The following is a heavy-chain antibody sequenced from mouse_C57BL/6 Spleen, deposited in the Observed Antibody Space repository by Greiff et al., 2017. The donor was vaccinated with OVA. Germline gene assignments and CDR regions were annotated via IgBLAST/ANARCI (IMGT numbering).Heavy chain of an antibody. J-gene: IGHJ4*01. D-gene: IGHD1-1*01. CDR3: ACFGSSPSYAMYY. CDR2: IWSGGST. V-gene: IGHV2-2*01. CDR1: GFSLTSYG. Sequence: VQRVESGPGLVQPSQSLSITCTVSGFSLTSYGVHWVRQSPGKGLEWLGVIWSGGSTDYNAAFMTRLRISKDNSKDQVFFKMNSLQADDTAIYYGACFGSSPSYAMYYWGQGTSVTVSS.